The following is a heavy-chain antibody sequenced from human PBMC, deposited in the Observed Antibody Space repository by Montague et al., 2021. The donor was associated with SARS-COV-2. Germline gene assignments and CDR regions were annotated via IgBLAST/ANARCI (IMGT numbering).Heavy chain of an antibody. CDR2: IDSGGYN. J-gene: IGHJ5*01. V-gene: IGHV4-61*02. CDR1: GGSINSMTYY. CDR3: ARVSGKVTDS. D-gene: IGHD3-10*01. Sequence: TLSLTCTVSGGSINSMTYYWSWVRQPAGKGLEWIGRIDSGGYNNYNPSLKGRVTMSMDTSKNQFFLNLTSLTAADTAVYYCARVSGKVTDSWGPGTLVTVSS.